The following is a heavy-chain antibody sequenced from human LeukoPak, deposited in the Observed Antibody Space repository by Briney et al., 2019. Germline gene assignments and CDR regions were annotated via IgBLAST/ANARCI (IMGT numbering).Heavy chain of an antibody. V-gene: IGHV3-23*01. D-gene: IGHD3-9*01. CDR2: IVGSGGST. CDR3: SKWGDYDVLTGYYDSDF. CDR1: GFTFSNYA. Sequence: PGGSLRLSCAASGFTFSNYAMSWVRQAPGKGLEWDSAIVGSGGSTYYADSVKGRFSISRDNSKNTLFLQMNSLRVEDTALYYCSKWGDYDVLTGYYDSDFWGQGTLVTVSS. J-gene: IGHJ4*02.